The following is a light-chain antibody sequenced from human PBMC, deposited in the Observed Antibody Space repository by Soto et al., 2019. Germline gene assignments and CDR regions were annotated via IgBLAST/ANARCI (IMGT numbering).Light chain of an antibody. CDR3: QQYNNWPPVT. V-gene: IGKV3-15*01. J-gene: IGKJ1*01. Sequence: EIVMTQSPATLSVSPGERATLSCRASQSVSSNLAWYQQKPGQAPRLLIYGASTRATGIPARFSGSGSGTEFTLTISSLQSEDFAVHYSQQYNNWPPVTFGQGTKVEI. CDR2: GAS. CDR1: QSVSSN.